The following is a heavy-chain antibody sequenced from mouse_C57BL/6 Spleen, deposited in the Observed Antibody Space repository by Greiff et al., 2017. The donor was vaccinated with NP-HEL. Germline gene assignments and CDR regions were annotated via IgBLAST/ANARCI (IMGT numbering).Heavy chain of an antibody. CDR1: GYTFTSYW. V-gene: IGHV1-50*01. Sequence: QVQLQQPGAELVKPGASVKLSCKASGYTFTSYWMQWVKQRPGQGLEWIGEIDPSDSYTNYNQKFKGKATLTVDKSSSTAYMQLSRLTSEDAAVYYCASTMVKMFDYWGQGTTLTVSS. J-gene: IGHJ2*01. CDR3: ASTMVKMFDY. D-gene: IGHD2-2*01. CDR2: IDPSDSYT.